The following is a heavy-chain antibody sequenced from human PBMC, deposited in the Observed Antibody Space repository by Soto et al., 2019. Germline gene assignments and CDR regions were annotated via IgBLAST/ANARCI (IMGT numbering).Heavy chain of an antibody. CDR3: AKYTGISYGSGIDRVRPYYFYYYMDV. V-gene: IGHV3-23*01. CDR1: GFTFGSHA. J-gene: IGHJ6*03. Sequence: EEQLLESGGGLVQPGGSLRVSCAASGFTFGSHAMGWVRPAPGKGLECVSTISQSCGTPYYADSVMGWFTLYRDNSKNAGFLQINSLRVDDTDVYYCAKYTGISYGSGIDRVRPYYFYYYMDVWGKGTTVTVSS. CDR2: ISQSCGTP. D-gene: IGHD3-10*01.